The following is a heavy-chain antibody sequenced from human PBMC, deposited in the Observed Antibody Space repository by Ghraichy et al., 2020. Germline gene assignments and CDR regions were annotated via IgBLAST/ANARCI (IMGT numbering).Heavy chain of an antibody. CDR1: GFTVSSNY. Sequence: GSLRLSCAASGFTVSSNYMSWVRQAPRKGLEWVSIIYSGFTTYYSDSVKGRFTISRDNSKNTLSLQMNSLRAEDTAVYYCARGTTVTRVGDFWGQGTLVTVSS. J-gene: IGHJ4*02. V-gene: IGHV3-66*01. D-gene: IGHD4-17*01. CDR3: ARGTTVTRVGDF. CDR2: IYSGFTT.